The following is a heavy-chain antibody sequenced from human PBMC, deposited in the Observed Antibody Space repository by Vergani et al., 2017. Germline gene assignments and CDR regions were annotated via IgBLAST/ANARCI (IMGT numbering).Heavy chain of an antibody. Sequence: QVQLQESGPGLVKPSQTLSLTCTVSGGSISSGGYYWSWIRQHPGKGLEWIGYIYYSGSTYYNPSLKSRVTISVDTSKNQFSLKLSSVTAADTAVYYCARGDYYGSGSYYSPVDAFDIWGQGTMVTVSS. J-gene: IGHJ3*02. CDR3: ARGDYYGSGSYYSPVDAFDI. D-gene: IGHD3-10*01. V-gene: IGHV4-31*03. CDR2: IYYSGST. CDR1: GGSISSGGYY.